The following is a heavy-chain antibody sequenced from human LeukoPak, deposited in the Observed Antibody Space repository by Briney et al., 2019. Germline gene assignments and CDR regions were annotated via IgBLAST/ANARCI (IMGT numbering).Heavy chain of an antibody. CDR2: ISAYNGNT. V-gene: IGHV1-18*01. CDR3: ARDVLRFLEWLPPDY. CDR1: GYTFTSYG. D-gene: IGHD3-3*01. Sequence: ASVKASCKASGYTFTSYGISWVRQAPGQGLEWMGWISAYNGNTNYAQKLQGRVTMTTDTSTSTAYMELRSLRSDDTAVYYCARDVLRFLEWLPPDYWGQGTLVTVSS. J-gene: IGHJ4*02.